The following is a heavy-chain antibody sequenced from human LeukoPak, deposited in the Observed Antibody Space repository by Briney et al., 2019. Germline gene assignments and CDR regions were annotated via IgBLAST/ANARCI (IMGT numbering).Heavy chain of an antibody. CDR3: ASHYSSSPRTSDWYYYYYMDV. D-gene: IGHD6-6*01. J-gene: IGHJ6*03. Sequence: ASVKVSCKASGYTFTGYYMHWVRQAPGQGLEWMGWINPNSGGTNYAQKFQGRVTMTRDTSISTAYMELSRLRSDDTAVYYCASHYSSSPRTSDWYYYYYMDVWGKGTTVTVSS. V-gene: IGHV1-2*02. CDR2: INPNSGGT. CDR1: GYTFTGYY.